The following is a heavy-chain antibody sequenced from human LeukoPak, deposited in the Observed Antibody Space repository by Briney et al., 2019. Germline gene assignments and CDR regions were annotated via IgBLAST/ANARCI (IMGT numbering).Heavy chain of an antibody. D-gene: IGHD2-2*02. Sequence: PSETLSLTCAVYGGSFSGYYWSWIRQPPGKGLEWIANIYHSGGTYYNPSLKSRVTISVDTSKNQFSLKLSSVTAADTAVYYCARQGGGYCSSTRCYSAFDIWGQGTMVTVSS. CDR1: GGSFSGYY. V-gene: IGHV4-34*01. J-gene: IGHJ3*02. CDR2: IYHSGGT. CDR3: ARQGGGYCSSTRCYSAFDI.